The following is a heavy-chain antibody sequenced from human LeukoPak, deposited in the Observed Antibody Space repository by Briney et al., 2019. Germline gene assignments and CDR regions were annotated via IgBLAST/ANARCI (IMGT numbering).Heavy chain of an antibody. D-gene: IGHD5-18*01. CDR2: IKHSGST. Sequence: SETLSLTCAVYGGSFSGYYWSWIRQPPGKGLEWNGEIKHSGSTNNNPSLKSRVPISVDTSKNQFSLKLSSVTAADTAVYYCAGHRYSYGFGRLDYWGQGTLVTVSS. CDR3: AGHRYSYGFGRLDY. J-gene: IGHJ4*02. V-gene: IGHV4-34*01. CDR1: GGSFSGYY.